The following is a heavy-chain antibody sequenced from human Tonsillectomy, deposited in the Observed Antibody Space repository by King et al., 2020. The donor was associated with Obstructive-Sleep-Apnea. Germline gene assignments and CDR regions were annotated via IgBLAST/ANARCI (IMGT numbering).Heavy chain of an antibody. Sequence: QLVQSGAEVKKPGASVKFSCKASGYTFSSYDIHWVRQAPGQGLEWMGWMNTHYGNTGYAQKFQGRVTLTRNTSIGTAYMALSGLRSEDTAVYYCARDYFVCISQFRGGLDVWGQGTTATVPS. V-gene: IGHV1-8*01. CDR3: ARDYFVCISQFRGGLDV. CDR2: MNTHYGNT. CDR1: GYTFSSYD. J-gene: IGHJ6*02. D-gene: IGHD3-9*01.